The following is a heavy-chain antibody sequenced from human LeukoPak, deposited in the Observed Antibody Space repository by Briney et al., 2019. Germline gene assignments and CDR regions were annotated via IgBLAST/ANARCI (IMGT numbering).Heavy chain of an antibody. CDR2: IYYSGST. J-gene: IGHJ6*03. Sequence: NPSETLSLTCTVSGGSISSYYWSWIRQPPGKGLEWIGYIYYSGSTNYNPSLKSRVTISVDTSKNQFSLKLSSVTAAHTAVYYCAGQYYDFWSGYDYYYYYMDVWGKGTTVTVSS. CDR3: AGQYYDFWSGYDYYYYYMDV. V-gene: IGHV4-59*01. CDR1: GGSISSYY. D-gene: IGHD3-3*01.